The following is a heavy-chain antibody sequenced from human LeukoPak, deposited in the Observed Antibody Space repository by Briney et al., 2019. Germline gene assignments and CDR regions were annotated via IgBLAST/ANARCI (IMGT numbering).Heavy chain of an antibody. V-gene: IGHV3-23*01. CDR1: GFTFSSYT. CDR2: ITTSDGNT. Sequence: PGGSLRLSCAASGFTFSSYTMSWVRQALGKGLEWVSTITTSDGNTSYADSVKGRFTVSRDNSKNTLFLQMNSLRAEDTAVYYCAKDGGLWVSAHWGDSWGRGTLVTVSS. CDR3: AKDGGLWVSAHWGDS. D-gene: IGHD7-27*01. J-gene: IGHJ4*02.